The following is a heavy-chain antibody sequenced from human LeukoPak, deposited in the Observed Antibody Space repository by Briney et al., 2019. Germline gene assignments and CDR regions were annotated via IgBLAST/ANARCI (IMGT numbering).Heavy chain of an antibody. D-gene: IGHD6-19*01. CDR2: INSDGSST. Sequence: GGSLRLSCAASGFTFSSHWMHWVRQAPGKGLVWVSRINSDGSSTSYADSVKGRFTISRGNAKNTLYLQMNSLRAEDTAVYYCAKDRRYSSGWFDYWGQGTLVTVSS. J-gene: IGHJ4*02. CDR3: AKDRRYSSGWFDY. V-gene: IGHV3-74*01. CDR1: GFTFSSHW.